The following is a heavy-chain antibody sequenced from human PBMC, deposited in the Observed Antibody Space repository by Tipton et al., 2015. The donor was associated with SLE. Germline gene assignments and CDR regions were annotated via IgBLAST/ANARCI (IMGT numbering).Heavy chain of an antibody. CDR1: GGSISSGGYY. D-gene: IGHD1-1*01. Sequence: TLSLTCTVSGGSISSGGYYWSWIRQHPGKGLEWIGYIYYSGSTNYNPSLKSRVTISVDTSKNQFSLKLSSVTAADTAVYYCARDLGWGWNAYYMDVWGKGTTVTVSS. J-gene: IGHJ6*03. V-gene: IGHV4-31*03. CDR3: ARDLGWGWNAYYMDV. CDR2: IYYSGST.